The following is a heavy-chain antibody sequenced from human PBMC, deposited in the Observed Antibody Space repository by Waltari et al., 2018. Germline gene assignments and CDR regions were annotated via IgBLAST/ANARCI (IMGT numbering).Heavy chain of an antibody. D-gene: IGHD6-6*01. Sequence: QVQLQESGPGLVKPSETLSLTCAVSGYSISSGYYWGWIRQPPGKGLEWIGSIYHSGSTYYNPSLKSRVTISVATSKNQFSLKRSAVTAADTAVYYCARHGRIAARPWDFDLWGRGTLVTVSS. V-gene: IGHV4-38-2*01. CDR3: ARHGRIAARPWDFDL. CDR2: IYHSGST. J-gene: IGHJ2*01. CDR1: GYSISSGYY.